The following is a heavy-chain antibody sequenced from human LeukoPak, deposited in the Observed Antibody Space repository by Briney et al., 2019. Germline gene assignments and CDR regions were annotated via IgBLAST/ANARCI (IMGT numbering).Heavy chain of an antibody. CDR1: GFTFSSYA. V-gene: IGHV3-7*03. D-gene: IGHD3-9*01. Sequence: GGPLRLSCAASGFTFSSYAMHWVRQAPGKGLEWVANIKTDGSEKYYVDSVKGRFTISRDNAKNSLYLQMNSLRAEDTAVYYCARDYTGYFPWGQGTLVIVSS. J-gene: IGHJ5*02. CDR2: IKTDGSEK. CDR3: ARDYTGYFP.